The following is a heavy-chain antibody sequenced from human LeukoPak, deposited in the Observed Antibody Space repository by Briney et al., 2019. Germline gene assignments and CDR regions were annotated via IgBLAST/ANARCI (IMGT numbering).Heavy chain of an antibody. D-gene: IGHD2-2*01. V-gene: IGHV3-11*01. J-gene: IGHJ4*02. CDR2: ISSSGSTI. CDR1: GFTFSDYY. CDR3: ARGSVPAALYYFDY. Sequence: PGGSLRLSCAASGFTFSDYYMSWLRQAPGKGLEGVSYISSSGSTIYYADCVKGRFTISRDNAKNSLYLQMNSLRAEDTAVYYCARGSVPAALYYFDYWGQGTLVTVSS.